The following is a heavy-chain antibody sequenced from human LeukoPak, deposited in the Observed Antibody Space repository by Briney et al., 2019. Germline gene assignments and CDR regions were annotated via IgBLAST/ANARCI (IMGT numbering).Heavy chain of an antibody. J-gene: IGHJ3*02. CDR2: ISGDGGST. D-gene: IGHD2-15*01. CDR1: GCTFDDYA. Sequence: GGSLRLSCAASGCTFDDYAMHWVRRAPGKGLEWVSLISGDGGSTYYADSVKGRFTISRDNSKNSLYLQINSLRTEDTALYYCAKDGYCSGGSCFPHAFDIWGQGTMVTVSS. CDR3: AKDGYCSGGSCFPHAFDI. V-gene: IGHV3-43*02.